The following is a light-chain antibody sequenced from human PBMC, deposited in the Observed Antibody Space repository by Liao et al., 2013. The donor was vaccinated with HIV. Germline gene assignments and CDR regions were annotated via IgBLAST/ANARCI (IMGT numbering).Light chain of an antibody. CDR2: KDS. CDR3: QVWDRGSAHPTV. V-gene: IGLV3-25*02. J-gene: IGLJ1*01. CDR1: ALPIQY. Sequence: SYELTQSPSVSVSPGQTATITCSGDALPIQYAYWYQQKPGQAPVLVIYKDSERPSGIPERFSGSTSENTATLTISRAEAGDEADYYCQVWDRGSAHPTVFGPGTKVTVL.